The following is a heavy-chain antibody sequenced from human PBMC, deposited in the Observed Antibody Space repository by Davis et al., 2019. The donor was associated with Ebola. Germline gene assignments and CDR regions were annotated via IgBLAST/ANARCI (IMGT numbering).Heavy chain of an antibody. V-gene: IGHV4-30-4*01. D-gene: IGHD3-3*01. CDR2: IYYSGSP. J-gene: IGHJ5*02. Sequence: MPSETLSLTCTVSGGSISSGDYYWSWIRQPPGKGLEWTGYIYYSGSPYYNPSLKSRVTISVDTSKNQFSLKLSSVTAADTAVYYCARDRTEWLFGFWFDPWGQGTLVTVSS. CDR3: ARDRTEWLFGFWFDP. CDR1: GGSISSGDYY.